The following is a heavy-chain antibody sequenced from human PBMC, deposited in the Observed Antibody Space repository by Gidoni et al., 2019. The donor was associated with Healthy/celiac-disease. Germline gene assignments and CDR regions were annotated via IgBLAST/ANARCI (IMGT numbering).Heavy chain of an antibody. CDR1: GGSISSSSYY. CDR3: ARRTGDAFDI. CDR2: IYYSGST. J-gene: IGHJ3*02. Sequence: QLQLQESGPGLVKPSETLSLTCTVSGGSISSSSYYWGWIRQPPGKGLEWIGSIYYSGSTYYNPSLKSRGTISVDTSKNQFSLKLSSVTAADTAVYYCARRTGDAFDIWGQGTMVTVSS. V-gene: IGHV4-39*01.